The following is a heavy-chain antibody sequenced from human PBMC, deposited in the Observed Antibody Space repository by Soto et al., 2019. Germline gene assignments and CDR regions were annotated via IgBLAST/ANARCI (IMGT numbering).Heavy chain of an antibody. V-gene: IGHV4-4*02. CDR1: GGSISSSNW. J-gene: IGHJ6*02. CDR2: IYHSGST. CDR3: ASCLLDSRYYSYGMDV. D-gene: IGHD2-21*01. Sequence: SETLSLTCAVSGGSISSSNWWSWGRQPPGKGLEWIGEIYHSGSTNYNPSLKSRVTISVDKSKNQFSLKLSTVTAADTAVYYCASCLLDSRYYSYGMDVWGQGTTVTVSS.